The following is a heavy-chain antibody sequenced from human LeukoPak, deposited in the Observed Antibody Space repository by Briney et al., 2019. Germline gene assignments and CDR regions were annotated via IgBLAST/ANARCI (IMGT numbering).Heavy chain of an antibody. J-gene: IGHJ4*02. CDR1: GGSISGYY. Sequence: SETLSLTCTVSGGSISGYYWSWFRQPPGKRLEWIGYSHYTGSTDYNSALKSRVTISVDTSKNQFYLKVNSVTAADTAVYYCGRGGWSVDYWGQGTLVTVSS. D-gene: IGHD6-19*01. CDR3: GRGGWSVDY. CDR2: SHYTGST. V-gene: IGHV4-59*01.